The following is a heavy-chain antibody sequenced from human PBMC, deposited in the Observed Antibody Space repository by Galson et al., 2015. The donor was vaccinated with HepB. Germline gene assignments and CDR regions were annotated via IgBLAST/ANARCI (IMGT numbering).Heavy chain of an antibody. CDR2: VNPNTGAT. CDR3: ARGPARFAGSHY. J-gene: IGHJ4*02. D-gene: IGHD1-14*01. CDR1: GYTFTDYF. V-gene: IGHV1-2*02. Sequence: SVKVSCKASGYTFTDYFIHWVRQAPGQGLEWMGWVNPNTGATNYAREFRGRVTMTRDTSISTASMGLSRLRSDDTALYYCARGPARFAGSHYWGQGTLVTVSS.